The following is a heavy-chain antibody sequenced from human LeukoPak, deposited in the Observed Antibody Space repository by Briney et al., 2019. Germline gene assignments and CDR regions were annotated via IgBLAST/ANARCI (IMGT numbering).Heavy chain of an antibody. Sequence: PGGSLRLSCAASGFTFSSYSMNWVCQAPGKGLEWVSSISSSSSYIYYADSVKGRFTISRDNAKDSLYLQMNSLRAEDTAVYYCARAGSSSYYWGQGTLVTVSS. J-gene: IGHJ4*02. V-gene: IGHV3-21*01. CDR3: ARAGSSSYY. CDR2: ISSSSSYI. D-gene: IGHD6-6*01. CDR1: GFTFSSYS.